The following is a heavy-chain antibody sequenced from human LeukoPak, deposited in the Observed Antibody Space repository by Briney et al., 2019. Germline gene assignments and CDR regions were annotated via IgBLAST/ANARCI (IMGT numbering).Heavy chain of an antibody. V-gene: IGHV3-11*01. CDR1: GFTFSDYY. Sequence: PGGSLRLSCAASGFTFSDYYMSWVRQAPGKGLEWVSYISSSGSTIYYADSVKGRFTISRDNAKNSLYVQMNSLRAEDTAVYYCAKDRNPYDYVWGSYRFPPYNWFDPWGQGTLVTVSS. CDR2: ISSSGSTI. D-gene: IGHD3-16*02. CDR3: AKDRNPYDYVWGSYRFPPYNWFDP. J-gene: IGHJ5*02.